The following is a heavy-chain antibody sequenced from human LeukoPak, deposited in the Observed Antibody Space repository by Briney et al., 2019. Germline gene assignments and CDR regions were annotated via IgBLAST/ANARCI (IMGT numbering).Heavy chain of an antibody. CDR2: IYYSGST. CDR3: ARDRSAAAGSWRLSDGPGRRYNWFDP. Sequence: RSETLSLTCSVSGGSISSSSSYWGWIRQPPGKGLEWIGSIYYSGSTYYNPSLKSRVTISVDTSKNQFSLKLSSVTAADTAVYYCARDRSAAAGSWRLSDGPGRRYNWFDPWGQGTLVTVSS. D-gene: IGHD6-13*01. V-gene: IGHV4-39*07. CDR1: GGSISSSSSY. J-gene: IGHJ5*02.